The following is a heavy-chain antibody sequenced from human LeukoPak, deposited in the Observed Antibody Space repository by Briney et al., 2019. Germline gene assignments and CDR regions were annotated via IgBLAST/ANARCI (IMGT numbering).Heavy chain of an antibody. CDR1: GFTFSSYW. CDR2: IKQDGSEK. D-gene: IGHD5-18*01. CDR3: ARGPPNSGYSYGLYYYYYYYMDV. J-gene: IGHJ6*03. V-gene: IGHV3-7*01. Sequence: GGSLRLSCAASGFTFSSYWMSWVRQAPGKGLEWVANIKQDGSEKYYVDSVKGRFTISRDNAKNSLYLQMNSLRAEDTAVYYCARGPPNSGYSYGLYYYYYYYMDVWGKGTTVTISS.